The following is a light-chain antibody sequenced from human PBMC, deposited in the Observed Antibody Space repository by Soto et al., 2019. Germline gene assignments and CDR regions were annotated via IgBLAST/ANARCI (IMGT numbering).Light chain of an antibody. CDR3: QHYNNWPLGGDT. V-gene: IGKV3-15*01. Sequence: EIVMTQSPATLSVSPGDRASLSCRASQSISNNLAWYQQKPGQAPRLLIYGASTRATGIPARFSGSWSGTEFTLTIGSLQYEDFAVYYCQHYNNWPLGGDTVGPGTKVDIK. J-gene: IGKJ3*01. CDR1: QSISNN. CDR2: GAS.